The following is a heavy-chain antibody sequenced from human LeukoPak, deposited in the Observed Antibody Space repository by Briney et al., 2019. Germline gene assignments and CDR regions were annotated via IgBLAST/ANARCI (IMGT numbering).Heavy chain of an antibody. D-gene: IGHD5-24*01. CDR3: ARQGDGYNSFDP. CDR1: GGSISSYY. J-gene: IGHJ5*02. V-gene: IGHV4-4*09. CDR2: IYTSGST. Sequence: SETLSLTCTVSGGSISSYYWSWIWQPPGKGLEWIGYIYTSGSTNYNPSLKSRVTISVDTSKNQFSLKLSSVTAADTAVYYCARQGDGYNSFDPWGQGTLVTVSS.